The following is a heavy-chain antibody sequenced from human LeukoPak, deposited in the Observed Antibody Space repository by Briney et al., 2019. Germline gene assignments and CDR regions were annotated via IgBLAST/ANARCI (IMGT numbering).Heavy chain of an antibody. J-gene: IGHJ4*02. V-gene: IGHV1-46*01. CDR1: GYTFTSYY. CDR3: ARDQVFYDSSGFPLHFDY. CDR2: INPRGGST. Sequence: GASVKVSCKASGYTFTSYYMHWVRQAPGQGLEWMGLINPRGGSTSYAQKFQGRVTMTRDTSTSTVYMELSSLRSEDTAVYYCARDQVFYDSSGFPLHFDYWGQGTLVTVSS. D-gene: IGHD3-22*01.